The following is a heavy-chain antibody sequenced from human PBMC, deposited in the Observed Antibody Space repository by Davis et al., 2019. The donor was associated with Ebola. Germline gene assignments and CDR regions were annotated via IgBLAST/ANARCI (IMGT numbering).Heavy chain of an antibody. CDR2: ISASGGNI. CDR1: GFTFSSYS. D-gene: IGHD7-27*01. CDR3: AKNIWGSYYYGMDV. V-gene: IGHV3-23*01. J-gene: IGHJ6*02. Sequence: PGGSLRLSCAASGFTFSSYSMNWVRQAPGKGLEWVSGISASGGNIYHADSVKGRFTISRDNSKNTLYLQMNNLRAEDTAVYYCAKNIWGSYYYGMDVWGQGTTVTVSS.